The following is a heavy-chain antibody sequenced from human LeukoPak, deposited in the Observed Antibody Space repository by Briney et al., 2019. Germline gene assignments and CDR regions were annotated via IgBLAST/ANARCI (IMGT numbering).Heavy chain of an antibody. Sequence: GGSLRLSCAASGFTFSSYSMNWVRQAPGKGLEWVSYISSSSSTIYYADSVKGRFTISRDNAKNSLYLQMNSLRAEDTAVYYCARHTRITMVRGASPFEYWGQGTLVTVSS. CDR3: ARHTRITMVRGASPFEY. CDR2: ISSSSSTI. J-gene: IGHJ4*02. CDR1: GFTFSSYS. D-gene: IGHD3-10*01. V-gene: IGHV3-48*01.